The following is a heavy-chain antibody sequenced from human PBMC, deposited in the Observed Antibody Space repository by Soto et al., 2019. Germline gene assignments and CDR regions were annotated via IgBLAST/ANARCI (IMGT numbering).Heavy chain of an antibody. D-gene: IGHD4-17*01. CDR2: IYHSGST. Sequence: SETLSLTCAVYGGSFSGYYWSWIRQPPGKGLEWIGEIYHSGSTYYNPSLKSRVTISVDRSKNQFSLKLSSVTAADTAVYYCARAVAYGDYFFDYWGQGTLVTVSS. CDR3: ARAVAYGDYFFDY. V-gene: IGHV4-34*01. CDR1: GGSFSGYY. J-gene: IGHJ4*02.